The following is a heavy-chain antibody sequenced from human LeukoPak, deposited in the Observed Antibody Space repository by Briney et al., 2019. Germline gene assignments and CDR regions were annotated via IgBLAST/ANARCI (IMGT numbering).Heavy chain of an antibody. CDR1: GFTFRSYA. V-gene: IGHV3-23*01. J-gene: IGHJ4*02. CDR2: ISGSGSAT. D-gene: IGHD1-26*01. CDR3: AKERVVGAYTFDY. Sequence: GGSLRLSCAASGFTFRSYAMNWVRQAPGKGLEWVSAISGSGSATYYADSVKGRFTISRDNSKNTLYLQMNSLRAEDTAVYYCAKERVVGAYTFDYWGQGTLVTVSS.